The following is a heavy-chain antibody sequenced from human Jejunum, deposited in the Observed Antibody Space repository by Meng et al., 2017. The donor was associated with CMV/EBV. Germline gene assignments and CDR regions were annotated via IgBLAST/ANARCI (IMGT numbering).Heavy chain of an antibody. CDR1: YTFTNYG. Sequence: YTFTNYGISSVRRAPGQGFEWMGWISAYNSNTNYAEKFQGRVTLSTDTSTNTAYMDLTNLRSDDTAVYFCARDPLLNSNFHPLEYWGQGTLVTVSS. D-gene: IGHD4-11*01. CDR2: ISAYNSNT. CDR3: ARDPLLNSNFHPLEY. V-gene: IGHV1-18*01. J-gene: IGHJ4*02.